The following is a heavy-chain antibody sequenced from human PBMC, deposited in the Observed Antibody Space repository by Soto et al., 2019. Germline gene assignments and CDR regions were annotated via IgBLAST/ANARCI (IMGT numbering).Heavy chain of an antibody. D-gene: IGHD6-13*01. CDR1: GGSISNHY. Sequence: QVQVQESGPGLVKPSETLSLTCTVSGGSISNHYWSWIRQSPGKGLEWIANIYHSGTTNYNLSLKGRVPISKDSSKNQVSLKLNSVTAADTAVYYCARGGYRTLAWFDPWGQGTLVTVSS. CDR2: IYHSGTT. V-gene: IGHV4-59*11. CDR3: ARGGYRTLAWFDP. J-gene: IGHJ5*02.